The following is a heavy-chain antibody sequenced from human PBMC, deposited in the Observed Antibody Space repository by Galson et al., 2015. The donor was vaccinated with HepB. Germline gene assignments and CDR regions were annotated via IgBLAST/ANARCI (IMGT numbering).Heavy chain of an antibody. CDR2: IDPSDSYT. J-gene: IGHJ3*02. Sequence: QSGAEVKKPGESLRISCKGSGYSFTSYWISWVRQMPGKGLEWMGRIDPSDSYTNYSPSFQGHVTISADKSISTAYLQWSSLKASDTAMYYCARSPPTRWRTPAAFDIWGQGTMVTVSS. D-gene: IGHD2-2*01. CDR3: ARSPPTRWRTPAAFDI. CDR1: GYSFTSYW. V-gene: IGHV5-10-1*01.